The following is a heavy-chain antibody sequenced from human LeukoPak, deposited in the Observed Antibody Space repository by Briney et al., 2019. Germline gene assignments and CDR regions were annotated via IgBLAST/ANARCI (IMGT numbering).Heavy chain of an antibody. J-gene: IGHJ5*02. Sequence: GGSLRLSCSASGFTFTYYWMTWVRQAPGKGLEWVANIKQDGSAQYYVDSVKGRFTISRDNAQKSLYLQMNRLRVEDTAVYYCARGADCSTTSRYADYPRNNWLDPWGQGTLVTVSS. V-gene: IGHV3-7*01. CDR3: ARGADCSTTSRYADYPRNNWLDP. CDR1: GFTFTYYW. D-gene: IGHD2-2*01. CDR2: IKQDGSAQ.